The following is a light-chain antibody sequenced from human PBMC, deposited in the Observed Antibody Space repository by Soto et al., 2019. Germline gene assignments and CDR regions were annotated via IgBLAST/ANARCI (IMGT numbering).Light chain of an antibody. CDR2: RGT. Sequence: QSVLAQPSSLCVSPGQSITISFTGTSSDVGAYDAVSWYQQHPGKAPQVIIYRGTKRPSGVSTRFSGSVSGNTASLTVSGLQAEDEAEYFCCSSAPESTYVFGTGTKVTVL. J-gene: IGLJ1*01. V-gene: IGLV2-23*01. CDR3: CSSAPESTYV. CDR1: SSDVGAYDA.